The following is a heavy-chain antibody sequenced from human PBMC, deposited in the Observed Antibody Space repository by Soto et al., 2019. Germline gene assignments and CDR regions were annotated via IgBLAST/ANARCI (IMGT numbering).Heavy chain of an antibody. V-gene: IGHV3-53*01. D-gene: IGHD1-26*01. CDR1: GFTVSTNY. J-gene: IGHJ6*02. Sequence: EVQLVESGGGLIQPGGSLRLSCAASGFTVSTNYMSRVRQAPGKGLEWLSVIYTGGTTYYADSVKGRFTISRDNSKNMVYLQMNSLRAEDTAVYYCAIRSGSHGWGQGTTVTVSS. CDR3: AIRSGSHG. CDR2: IYTGGTT.